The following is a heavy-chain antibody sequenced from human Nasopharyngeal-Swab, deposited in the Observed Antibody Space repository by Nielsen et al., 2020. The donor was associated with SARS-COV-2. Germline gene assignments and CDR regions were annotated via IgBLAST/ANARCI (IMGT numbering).Heavy chain of an antibody. CDR3: ARQRNHVFDI. Sequence: RQAPGKGLEWFGSICSGGTTSYNASLKSRVTISVDTSKSQLSLKLPSVTAADTAMYYCARQRNHVFDIWGQGTMVTVSS. J-gene: IGHJ3*02. CDR2: ICSGGTT. V-gene: IGHV4-39*01.